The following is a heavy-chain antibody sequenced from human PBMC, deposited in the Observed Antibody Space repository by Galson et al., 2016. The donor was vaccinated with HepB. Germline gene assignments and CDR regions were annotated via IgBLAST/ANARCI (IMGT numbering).Heavy chain of an antibody. CDR3: ARRMNYYDSGTYYYLFDY. D-gene: IGHD3-22*01. J-gene: IGHJ4*02. V-gene: IGHV4-4*02. CDR1: GGSISRNNW. CDR2: IFHNGNT. Sequence: SETLSLTCGVSGGSISRNNWWSWVRQPPGKGLEWIGEIFHNGNTHYNPSLKSRVTISVDKSKNQFSLKLSSVTAEDTAVYYCARRMNYYDSGTYYYLFDYWGQGTLVTGSS.